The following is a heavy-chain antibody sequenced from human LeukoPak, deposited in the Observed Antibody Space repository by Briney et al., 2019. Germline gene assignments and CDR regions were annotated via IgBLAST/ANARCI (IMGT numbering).Heavy chain of an antibody. CDR2: IIPIFGTA. CDR1: GGTFSNYA. Sequence: SVKVSCKASGGTFSNYAISWVRQAPGQGLEWMGGIIPIFGTANYAQKFQGRVTITTDESTSTAYMELSSLRSEDTAVYYCARDYRLELPSPSNYWGQGTLVTVSS. J-gene: IGHJ4*02. D-gene: IGHD1-7*01. CDR3: ARDYRLELPSPSNY. V-gene: IGHV1-69*05.